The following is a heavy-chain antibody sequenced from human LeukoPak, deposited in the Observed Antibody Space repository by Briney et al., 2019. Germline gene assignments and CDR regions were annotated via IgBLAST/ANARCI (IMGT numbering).Heavy chain of an antibody. J-gene: IGHJ5*02. D-gene: IGHD3-22*01. CDR3: VGSSGYYYNWFDP. CDR1: GGSISSSSYY. V-gene: IGHV4-39*01. CDR2: IYYSGST. Sequence: PSETLSLTCTVSGGSISSSSYYWGWIRQPPGKGLEWIGSIYYSGSTYYNPSLKSRVTISVDTSKNQFSLKPSSVTAADTAVYYCVGSSGYYYNWFDPWGQGTLVTVSS.